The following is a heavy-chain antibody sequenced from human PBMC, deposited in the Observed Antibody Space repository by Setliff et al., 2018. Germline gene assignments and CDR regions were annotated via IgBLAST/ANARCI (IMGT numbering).Heavy chain of an antibody. Sequence: GASVKVSCKTSGYTFNDYGIAWVRQAPGQGLEWMGWISPHTGNTYYTPKPHGRVTLTTDTSASTAYMELRSLGSDDTAVYYCSRLVRFCTRTACQRLSGGEFWGQGTLVTVSS. J-gene: IGHJ4*02. D-gene: IGHD2-8*01. CDR1: GYTFNDYG. V-gene: IGHV1-18*01. CDR3: SRLVRFCTRTACQRLSGGEF. CDR2: ISPHTGNT.